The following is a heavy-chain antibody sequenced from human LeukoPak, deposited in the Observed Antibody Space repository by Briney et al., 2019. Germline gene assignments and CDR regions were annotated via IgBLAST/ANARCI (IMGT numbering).Heavy chain of an antibody. CDR2: ISYDGSNK. Sequence: PGRSLRLSCAASGFTFSSYAMHWVRQAPGKGLEWVAVISYDGSNKYYADSVKGRFTISRDNSKNTLYLQMNRLRAEDTAVYYCARDFEWLRSGYFDYWGQGTLVTVSS. J-gene: IGHJ4*02. CDR3: ARDFEWLRSGYFDY. V-gene: IGHV3-30-3*01. CDR1: GFTFSSYA. D-gene: IGHD5-12*01.